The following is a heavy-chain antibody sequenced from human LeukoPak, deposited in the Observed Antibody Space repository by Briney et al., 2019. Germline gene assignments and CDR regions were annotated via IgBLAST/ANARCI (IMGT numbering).Heavy chain of an antibody. D-gene: IGHD6-19*01. CDR1: GGSISSSSYY. J-gene: IGHJ4*02. V-gene: IGHV4-39*01. Sequence: SETLSLTCTVSGGSISSSSYYWGWIRQPPGKGLEWIGSIYYSGSTYYNPSLKSRVTISVDTSKNQFSLKLSSVTAADTAVYYCARRGSSGWYNYFDYWGQGTLVTVSS. CDR3: ARRGSSGWYNYFDY. CDR2: IYYSGST.